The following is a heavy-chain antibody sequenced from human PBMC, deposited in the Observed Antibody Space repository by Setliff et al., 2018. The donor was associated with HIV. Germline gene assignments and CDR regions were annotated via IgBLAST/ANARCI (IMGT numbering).Heavy chain of an antibody. CDR1: GAPLNGFF. J-gene: IGHJ4*02. Sequence: SETLSLTCAVYGAPLNGFFWSWVRQRPERGLEWIGEVNHSGTTNYNPPLKSRVTISVDTSKNQFSLRVKSVTAGDTGLYFCARRRGPMVRGVDPAPSFFVDYWGQGTPVTV. V-gene: IGHV4-34*01. CDR3: ARRRGPMVRGVDPAPSFFVDY. CDR2: VNHSGTT. D-gene: IGHD3-10*01.